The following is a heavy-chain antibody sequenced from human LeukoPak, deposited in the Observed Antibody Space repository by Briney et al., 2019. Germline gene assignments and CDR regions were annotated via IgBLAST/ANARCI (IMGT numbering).Heavy chain of an antibody. J-gene: IGHJ4*02. Sequence: TGGSLRLSCAASGFTFSGFAMHWFRKAQGKGLEWASGISWDSGAIGHADSVKGRFTISRDNAKNSLYLQMNSLRPEDTALYSCAKDFRGNHYFDYWGQGTLVTVSS. CDR1: GFTFSGFA. V-gene: IGHV3-9*01. CDR2: ISWDSGAI. D-gene: IGHD5-12*01. CDR3: AKDFRGNHYFDY.